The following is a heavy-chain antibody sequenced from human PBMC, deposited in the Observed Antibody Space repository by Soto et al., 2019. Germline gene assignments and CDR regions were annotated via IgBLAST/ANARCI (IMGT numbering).Heavy chain of an antibody. Sequence: SVKVSCKASGGTFSSYAINWVRQAPGQGLEWMGGIIPIFGTANYAQKFQGRVTITADESTSTAYMELSSLRSEDTAVYYCARLRGHDYYYGMDVWGQGTTVTVSS. J-gene: IGHJ6*02. CDR3: ARLRGHDYYYGMDV. D-gene: IGHD2-15*01. V-gene: IGHV1-69*13. CDR1: GGTFSSYA. CDR2: IIPIFGTA.